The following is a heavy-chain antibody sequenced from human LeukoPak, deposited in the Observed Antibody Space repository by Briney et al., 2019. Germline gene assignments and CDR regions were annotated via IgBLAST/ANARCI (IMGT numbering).Heavy chain of an antibody. CDR1: GGTFSSYT. V-gene: IGHV1-69*02. Sequence: SVKVFCKASGGTFSSYTISWVRQAPGQGLEWMGRIIPILGIANYAQKFQGRVTITADKSTSTAYMELSSLRSEDTAVYYCASSPAVLTGYYSPFDYWGQGTLVTVSS. CDR2: IIPILGIA. D-gene: IGHD3-9*01. J-gene: IGHJ4*02. CDR3: ASSPAVLTGYYSPFDY.